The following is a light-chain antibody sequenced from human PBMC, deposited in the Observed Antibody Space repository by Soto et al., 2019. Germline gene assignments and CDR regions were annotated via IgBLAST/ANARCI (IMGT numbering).Light chain of an antibody. CDR3: RQYGRSLGFA. J-gene: IGKJ4*01. CDR2: GAS. Sequence: SVLTQSPVTLALSPCEIATLSCSSIQSVSSSYLAWYQQKPGQAPRLLIYGASSRATGIPDRFSGSGSGTDFTLTISRLDPEDFAVYYCRQYGRSLGFAVGGGTKVDIK. CDR1: QSVSSSY. V-gene: IGKV3-20*01.